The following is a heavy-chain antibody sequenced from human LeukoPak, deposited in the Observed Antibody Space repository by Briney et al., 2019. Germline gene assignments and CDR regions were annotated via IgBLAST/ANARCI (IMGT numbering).Heavy chain of an antibody. Sequence: ASVKVSCKVSGYTLTELSMHWVRQAPGKGLEWMGGFDPEDGETIYAQKFQGRVTMTEDTSPDTAYMELSSLRSEDTAVYYCATAGPMTTVTTYAFDIWGQGTMVTVSS. CDR1: GYTLTELS. CDR2: FDPEDGET. D-gene: IGHD4-17*01. V-gene: IGHV1-24*01. CDR3: ATAGPMTTVTTYAFDI. J-gene: IGHJ3*02.